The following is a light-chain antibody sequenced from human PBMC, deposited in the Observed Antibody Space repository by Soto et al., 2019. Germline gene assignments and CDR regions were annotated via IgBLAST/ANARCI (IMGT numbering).Light chain of an antibody. CDR2: GVS. V-gene: IGKV3-20*01. Sequence: EIVLTQSPGTLSLSPGERATLSCRASQSVNTKYLACYQQNPGQAPRLLLSGVSSRATGIPDRFSGSGSGTDVILTISRVEHEDFAVYYCQQFGTSSLVTFGPGTKVDIK. CDR1: QSVNTKY. CDR3: QQFGTSSLVT. J-gene: IGKJ3*01.